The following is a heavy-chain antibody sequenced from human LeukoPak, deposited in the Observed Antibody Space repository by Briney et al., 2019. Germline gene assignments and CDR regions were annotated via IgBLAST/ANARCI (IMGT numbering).Heavy chain of an antibody. V-gene: IGHV3-23*01. CDR2: ISGSGGST. D-gene: IGHD2-2*01. CDR1: GFTFSIYG. J-gene: IGHJ3*02. CDR3: AKGKRDQLLLCAFDI. Sequence: GGSLRLSCAASGFTFSIYGMSWVRQAPGKGLEWVSAISGSGGSTYYADSVKGRFTISRDNSKNTLYLQMNSLRAEDTAIYYCAKGKRDQLLLCAFDIWGQGTMVTVSS.